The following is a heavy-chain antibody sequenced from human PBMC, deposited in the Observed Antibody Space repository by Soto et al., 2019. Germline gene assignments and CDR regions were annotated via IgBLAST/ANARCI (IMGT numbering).Heavy chain of an antibody. CDR2: INHSGST. CDR1: GGSFSGYY. CDR3: ARGYRGRSGMDV. D-gene: IGHD1-26*01. Sequence: ETLSLTCAVYGGSFSGYYWSWIRQPPGKGLEWIGEINHSGSTNYNPSLKSRVTISVDTSKDQFSLKLSSVTAADTAVYYCARGYRGRSGMDVWGQGTTVTVSS. J-gene: IGHJ6*02. V-gene: IGHV4-34*01.